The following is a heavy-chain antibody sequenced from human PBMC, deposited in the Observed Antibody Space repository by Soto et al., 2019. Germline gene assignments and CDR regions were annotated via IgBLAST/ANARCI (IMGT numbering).Heavy chain of an antibody. V-gene: IGHV1-69*12. Sequence: QVQLVQSGAEVKKPGSSVKVSCKASGGTFSSYAISWVRQAPGQGLEWMGGIIPIFGTANYAQKFQGRVTITADESTSTAYMELSSLRSEDTAVYYCARGRTGYSYGWRGVADFEDYWGQGTLVTVSS. CDR3: ARGRTGYSYGWRGVADFEDY. CDR2: IIPIFGTA. CDR1: GGTFSSYA. D-gene: IGHD5-18*01. J-gene: IGHJ4*02.